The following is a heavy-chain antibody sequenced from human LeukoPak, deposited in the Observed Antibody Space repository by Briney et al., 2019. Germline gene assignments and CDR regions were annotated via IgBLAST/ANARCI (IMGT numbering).Heavy chain of an antibody. CDR3: ATFASTARSFDY. J-gene: IGHJ4*02. CDR1: GFTFSSYW. CDR2: MKQHGSEQ. Sequence: GGSLRLSCAASGFTFSSYWMSWVRQAPGKGLEWVANMKQHGSEQYYVDSVKGRFTISRDNAKYSLYPQMDSLRAEDTAVYYCATFASTARSFDYWGQGTLVTVSS. D-gene: IGHD4-17*01. V-gene: IGHV3-7*02.